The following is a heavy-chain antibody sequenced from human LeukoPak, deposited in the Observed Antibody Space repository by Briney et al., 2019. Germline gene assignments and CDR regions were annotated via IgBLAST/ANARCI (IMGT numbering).Heavy chain of an antibody. J-gene: IGHJ3*02. V-gene: IGHV3-30-3*01. CDR3: AGAEYYYDSSGYYDAFDI. CDR2: ISYDGSNK. CDR1: GFTFSSYA. D-gene: IGHD3-22*01. Sequence: GGSLRLSCAASGFTFSSYAMHWARQAPGKGLEWVAVISYDGSNKYYADSVKGRFTISRDNSKNTLYLQMNSLRAEDTAVYYCAGAEYYYDSSGYYDAFDIWGQGTMVTVSS.